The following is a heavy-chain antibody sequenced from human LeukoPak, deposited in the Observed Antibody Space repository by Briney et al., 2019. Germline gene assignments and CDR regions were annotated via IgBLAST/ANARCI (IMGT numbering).Heavy chain of an antibody. V-gene: IGHV4-39*01. J-gene: IGHJ4*02. CDR1: GGSISSSTYY. CDR2: IYYSGNT. Sequence: SETLSLTCTVSGGSISSSTYYWGRIRQPPGKGLEWIGNIYYSGNTYYNPSLKSRVTISVDTSKNQFSLELISVTAADTAVYYCARRGSTVTTPDFWGQGTLVTVSS. CDR3: ARRGSTVTTPDF. D-gene: IGHD4-17*01.